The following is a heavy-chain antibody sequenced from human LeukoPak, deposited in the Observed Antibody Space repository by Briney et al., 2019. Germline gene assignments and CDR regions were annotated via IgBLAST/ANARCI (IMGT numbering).Heavy chain of an antibody. CDR3: ARGGCSTGGSCYSFLSH. Sequence: KPGGSLRLSCTASGFTFSGYEMNWVRQAPGKGLEWVLYISSSSSYIYYADSVKGRFTISRDNAKNSLYLQMNSLRAEDTAVYYCARGGCSTGGSCYSFLSHWGQGTLVTVSS. J-gene: IGHJ4*02. CDR1: GFTFSGYE. CDR2: ISSSSSYI. V-gene: IGHV3-21*05. D-gene: IGHD2-15*01.